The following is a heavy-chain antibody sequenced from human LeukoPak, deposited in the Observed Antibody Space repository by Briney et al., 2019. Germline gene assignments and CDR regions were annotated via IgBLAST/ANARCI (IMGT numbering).Heavy chain of an antibody. CDR3: ARGLMYYYGSGSYLGY. CDR1: GGSFSGYF. V-gene: IGHV4-34*01. D-gene: IGHD3-10*01. J-gene: IGHJ4*02. CDR2: INHSGST. Sequence: SETLSLTCAVYGGSFSGYFWSWIRQPPGKGLEWIGEINHSGSTNYNPSLKSRVTISVDTSKNQFSLKLSSVTAADTAVYYCARGLMYYYGSGSYLGYWGQGTLVTVSS.